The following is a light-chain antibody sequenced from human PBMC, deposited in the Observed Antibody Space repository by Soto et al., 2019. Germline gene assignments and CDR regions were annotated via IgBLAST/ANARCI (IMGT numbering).Light chain of an antibody. V-gene: IGLV1-40*01. CDR1: RSNIGAGYA. Sequence: QSVLTQPPSVSGAPGQRVTISCTGSRSNIGAGYAVHWYQQLPGTAPKLLIYDNTNRPSGVPDRFSASESGTSASLAITGLQSEDEADYYCQSYDTSLSASVFRGGTKLTVL. J-gene: IGLJ2*01. CDR3: QSYDTSLSASV. CDR2: DNT.